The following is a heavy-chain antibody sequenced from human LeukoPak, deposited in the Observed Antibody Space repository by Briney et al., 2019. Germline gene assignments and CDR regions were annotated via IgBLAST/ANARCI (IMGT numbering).Heavy chain of an antibody. CDR1: GGSFSGYY. D-gene: IGHD5-18*01. J-gene: IGHJ6*03. V-gene: IGHV4-34*01. Sequence: PSETLSLTCGVYGGSFSGYYWSWIRQPPGKGLEWIGEINHSGSTNYNPSLKSRVTISVDTSKNHFSLKLSSVTAADTAVYYCARGRVDTAMVNRYYYYMDVWGKGTTVTVSS. CDR2: INHSGST. CDR3: ARGRVDTAMVNRYYYYMDV.